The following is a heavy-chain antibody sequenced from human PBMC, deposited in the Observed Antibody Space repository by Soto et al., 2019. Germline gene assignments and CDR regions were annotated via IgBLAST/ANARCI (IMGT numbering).Heavy chain of an antibody. V-gene: IGHV4-34*01. J-gene: IGHJ5*02. CDR1: GGSFSGYY. D-gene: IGHD3-3*01. CDR3: ARGGLYYDFWSGETMNWFDP. Sequence: WETLSLTCAVYGGSFSGYYWSWIRQPPGKGLEWIGEINHSGSTNYNPSLKSRVTISVDTSKNQFSLKLSSVTAADTAVYYCARGGLYYDFWSGETMNWFDPWGQGTLVT. CDR2: INHSGST.